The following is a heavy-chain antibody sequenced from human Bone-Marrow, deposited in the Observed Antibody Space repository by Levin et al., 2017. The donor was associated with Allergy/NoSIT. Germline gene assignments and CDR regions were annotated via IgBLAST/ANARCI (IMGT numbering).Heavy chain of an antibody. CDR1: GDSVSSNSAA. Sequence: LSQTLSLTCAISGDSVSSNSAAWNWIRQSPSRGLEWLGRTYYRSKWYNDYAVSVKNRITINPDTSKNQFSLQLNSVTPEDTAVYYCAREGGQLVGFLGAFDIWGQGTMVTVSS. D-gene: IGHD6-6*01. J-gene: IGHJ3*02. V-gene: IGHV6-1*01. CDR3: AREGGQLVGFLGAFDI. CDR2: TYYRSKWYN.